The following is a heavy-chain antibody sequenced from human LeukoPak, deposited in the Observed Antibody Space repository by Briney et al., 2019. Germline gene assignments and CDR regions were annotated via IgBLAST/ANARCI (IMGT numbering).Heavy chain of an antibody. CDR2: IYYSGST. CDR1: GGSISSYY. Sequence: SETLSLTCTVSGGSISSYYWSWIRQPPGKGLEWIGYIYYSGSTNYNPSLKSRVTMSVDTSKNQFSLKLSSVTAADTAVYYCARLIKNWFDPWGQGTLVTVSS. J-gene: IGHJ5*02. V-gene: IGHV4-59*01. CDR3: ARLIKNWFDP.